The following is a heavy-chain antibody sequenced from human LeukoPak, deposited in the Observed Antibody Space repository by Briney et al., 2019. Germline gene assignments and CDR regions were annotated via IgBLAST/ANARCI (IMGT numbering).Heavy chain of an antibody. CDR2: INTNTGNP. CDR3: ARGNYDSSGYQTR. V-gene: IGHV7-4-1*02. CDR1: GYGFSIYT. Sequence: GDSVKVSCKASGYGFSIYTMHWVRQAPGQGLEWMGWINTNTGNPTYAQGFTGRFVFSLDTSVSTAYLQISSLKAEDTAVYYCARGNYDSSGYQTRWGQGTLVTVSS. D-gene: IGHD3-22*01. J-gene: IGHJ4*02.